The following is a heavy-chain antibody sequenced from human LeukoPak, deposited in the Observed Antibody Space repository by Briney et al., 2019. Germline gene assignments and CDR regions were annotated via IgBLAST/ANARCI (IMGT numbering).Heavy chain of an antibody. J-gene: IGHJ4*02. CDR3: AKETLSSFDY. CDR2: VRGSAGNT. Sequence: GGPLRLSCAISGLTFSNNAMSWVRQAPGKGLEWVSAVRGSAGNTYYADSVKGRFSISRDNSKNTLYLQMNSLRAEDTAVYYCAKETLSSFDYWGQGTLVTVSS. V-gene: IGHV3-23*01. CDR1: GLTFSNNA. D-gene: IGHD3-16*01.